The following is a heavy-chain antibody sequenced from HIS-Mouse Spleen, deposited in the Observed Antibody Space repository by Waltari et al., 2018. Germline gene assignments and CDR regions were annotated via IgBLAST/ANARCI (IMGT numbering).Heavy chain of an antibody. CDR1: GFSLSTSGMC. J-gene: IGHJ4*02. D-gene: IGHD6-19*01. CDR3: ARIAEGYSSGWYAFDY. V-gene: IGHV2-70*15. CDR2: SEWDDDK. Sequence: QVTLRESVPALVKPTQTLTLTCTFSGFSLSTSGMCVSWIRQPPGKALEWLARSEWDDDKYYSTSPKTRRTISKDTSKNPVVLTMTNMDPVDTATYYCARIAEGYSSGWYAFDYWGQGTLVTVSS.